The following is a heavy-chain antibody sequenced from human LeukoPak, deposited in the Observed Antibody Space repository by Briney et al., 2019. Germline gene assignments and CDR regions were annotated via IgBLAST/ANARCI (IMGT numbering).Heavy chain of an antibody. CDR3: ARGSIKNFDY. V-gene: IGHV4-59*01. Sequence: PSETLSLTCTVSGGSISSYYWSRIRQPPGKGLEWIGYIYYSGSTNYNPSLKSRVTISVDTSKNQFSLKLSSVTAADTAVYYCARGSIKNFDYWGQGTLVTVSS. J-gene: IGHJ4*02. CDR2: IYYSGST. CDR1: GGSISSYY. D-gene: IGHD3-9*01.